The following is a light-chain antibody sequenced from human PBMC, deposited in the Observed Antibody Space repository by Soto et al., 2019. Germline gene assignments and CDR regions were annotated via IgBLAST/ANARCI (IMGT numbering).Light chain of an antibody. J-gene: IGKJ2*01. V-gene: IGKV3-20*01. CDR2: DAS. CDR1: QRVTSSY. Sequence: EIVLTQSPGTLYLSPGERATLSCRASQRVTSSYLAWYQQKPGQAPRLLIYDASDRATGIPDRFSGSGSGTEFTLTISSLQSEDFAVYYCHHYNSWPYTFGQGTKVDI. CDR3: HHYNSWPYT.